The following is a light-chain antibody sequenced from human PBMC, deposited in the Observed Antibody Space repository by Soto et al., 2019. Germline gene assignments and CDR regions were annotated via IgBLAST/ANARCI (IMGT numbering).Light chain of an antibody. Sequence: DIVMTQSPDSLAGSLGERATINCKSSQSVLYSSNNKNYLAWYQQRPGQPPKLLIYWASTRESGVPDRFSGSGSGTDLTLTITSLQAEDVAVYYCQQYESTPPTFGQGTKLEIK. CDR3: QQYESTPPT. V-gene: IGKV4-1*01. CDR1: QSVLYSSNNKNY. J-gene: IGKJ2*01. CDR2: WAS.